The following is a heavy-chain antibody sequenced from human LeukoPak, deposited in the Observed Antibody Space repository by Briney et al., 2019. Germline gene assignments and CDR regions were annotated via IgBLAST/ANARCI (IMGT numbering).Heavy chain of an antibody. D-gene: IGHD3-10*01. CDR1: GDSISDYF. V-gene: IGHV4-59*12. Sequence: SETLSLTCSVSGDSISDYFWSWVRQPPGKRLEWIGYISNTGNTKYNPSLESRVTISVDKSKNQFSLKLSSVTAADTAVYYCARTWLTPFRWFGELGSHYYYYMDVWGKGTTVTVSS. CDR3: ARTWLTPFRWFGELGSHYYYYMDV. J-gene: IGHJ6*03. CDR2: ISNTGNT.